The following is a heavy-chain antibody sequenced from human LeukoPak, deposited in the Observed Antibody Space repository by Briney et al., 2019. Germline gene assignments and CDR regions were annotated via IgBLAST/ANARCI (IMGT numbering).Heavy chain of an antibody. J-gene: IGHJ4*02. V-gene: IGHV3-23*01. D-gene: IGHD2-21*02. CDR1: EFTFSSYA. CDR2: INVSGGST. Sequence: GGSLRLSCAASEFTFSSYAMQWVRQAPGKGLEWVSGINVSGGSTWYADSVKGRFTISRDNSKNTLYLQMNSLRAEDTAVYYCAKEDCGVDCSTFDYWGQGTLVTVSS. CDR3: AKEDCGVDCSTFDY.